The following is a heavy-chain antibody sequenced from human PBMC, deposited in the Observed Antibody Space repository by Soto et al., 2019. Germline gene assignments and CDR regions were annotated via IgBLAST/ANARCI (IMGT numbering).Heavy chain of an antibody. D-gene: IGHD1-26*01. Sequence: GGSLRLSCAASGFTFSSYGMHWVRQAPGKGLEWVAVIWYDGSNKYYADSVKGRFTISRDNSKNTLYLQMNSLRAEDTAVYYCARDGDSRSSFDYWGQGTLVTVSS. CDR3: ARDGDSRSSFDY. J-gene: IGHJ4*02. CDR1: GFTFSSYG. V-gene: IGHV3-33*01. CDR2: IWYDGSNK.